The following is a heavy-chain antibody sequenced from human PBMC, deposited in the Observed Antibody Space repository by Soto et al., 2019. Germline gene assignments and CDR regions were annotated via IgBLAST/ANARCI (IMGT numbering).Heavy chain of an antibody. D-gene: IGHD3-22*01. Sequence: ASVKVSCKASGYTFTSYAMRWVRQAPGQRLEWMGWINAGNGNTKYSQKFQGRVTITRDTSASTAYMELSSLRSEDTAVYYCARDLGYSSGYYYSFGYFDYWGQGTLVTVSS. CDR2: INAGNGNT. J-gene: IGHJ4*02. V-gene: IGHV1-3*01. CDR3: ARDLGYSSGYYYSFGYFDY. CDR1: GYTFTSYA.